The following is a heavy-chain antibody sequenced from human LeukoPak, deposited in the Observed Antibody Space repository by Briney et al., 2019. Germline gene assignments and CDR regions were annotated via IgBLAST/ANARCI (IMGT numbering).Heavy chain of an antibody. CDR2: IYPGDSDT. CDR1: GYSFSNYW. Sequence: GESLKISCKTSGYSFSNYWIGWVRQMPGKGLEWMGIIYPGDSDTRYSPSFQGQVTISADKSISTAYLQWSSLKASDTAMYYCARRAYCSGDCTRHYSYYYSMDVWGQGTTVTVSS. J-gene: IGHJ6*02. V-gene: IGHV5-51*01. D-gene: IGHD2-21*02. CDR3: ARRAYCSGDCTRHYSYYYSMDV.